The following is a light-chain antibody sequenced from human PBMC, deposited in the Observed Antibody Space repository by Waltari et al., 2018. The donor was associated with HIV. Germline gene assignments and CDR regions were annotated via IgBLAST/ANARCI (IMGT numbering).Light chain of an antibody. CDR3: QQYATSPRT. J-gene: IGKJ2*01. V-gene: IGKV3-20*01. CDR2: CVS. CDR1: QAISQNY. Sequence: IVSTQSPDTLSLSPGEKATPPSRSGQAISQNYLAWYQQKPGQAPRLLISCVSVRAADIPDRFSGSGSGADFTLPISRLEAADSAVYHCQQYATSPRTVGQGTSLEIK.